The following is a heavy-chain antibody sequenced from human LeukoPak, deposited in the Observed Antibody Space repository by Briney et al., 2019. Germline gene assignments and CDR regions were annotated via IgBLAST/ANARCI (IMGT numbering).Heavy chain of an antibody. CDR3: ARRLTIIDDYYDSSGYYLFDY. J-gene: IGHJ4*02. V-gene: IGHV4-39*01. Sequence: SETLSLTCTVSGGSISSSSYYWGWSRQPPGKGLEWIGSIYYSGSTYYNPSLKSRVTISVDTSKNQFSLKLSSVTAADTAVYYCARRLTIIDDYYDSSGYYLFDYWGQGTLVTVSS. D-gene: IGHD3-22*01. CDR2: IYYSGST. CDR1: GGSISSSSYY.